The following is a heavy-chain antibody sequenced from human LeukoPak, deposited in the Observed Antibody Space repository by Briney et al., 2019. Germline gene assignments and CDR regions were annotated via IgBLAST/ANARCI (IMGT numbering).Heavy chain of an antibody. V-gene: IGHV1-18*01. CDR3: ARDFSRGVGATDLDY. D-gene: IGHD1-26*01. CDR2: ISAYNGNT. J-gene: IGHJ4*02. CDR1: GYTFTSHG. Sequence: GASVKVSCKASGYTFTSHGISWVRQAPGQGLEWMGWISAYNGNTNYAQKLQGRVTMTTDTSTSTAYMELRSLRSDDTAVYYCARDFSRGVGATDLDYWGQGTLVTVSS.